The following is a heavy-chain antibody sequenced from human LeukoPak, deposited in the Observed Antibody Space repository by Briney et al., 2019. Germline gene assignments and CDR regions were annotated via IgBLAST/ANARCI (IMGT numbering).Heavy chain of an antibody. CDR2: TRNKANSYTT. J-gene: IGHJ6*04. D-gene: IGHD5-12*01. CDR1: GFTFSDHY. CDR3: ASVDIVATSAIGV. V-gene: IGHV3-72*01. Sequence: GGSLRLXCAASGFTFSDHYMDWVRQAPGKGREWVGRTRNKANSYTTEYAASVKGRFTISRDDSKNSLYLQMNSLKTEDTAVYYCASVDIVATSAIGVWGKGTTVTVSS.